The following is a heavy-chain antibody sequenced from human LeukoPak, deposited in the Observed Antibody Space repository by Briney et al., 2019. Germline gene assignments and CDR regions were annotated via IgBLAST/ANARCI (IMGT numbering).Heavy chain of an antibody. CDR1: GYTFTSYG. Sequence: ASVKVSCKASGYTFTSYGISWVRQAPGQGLEWMGWISAYNGNTNYAQKLQGRVTMTTDTSTSTAYMELRSLRSEDTAVYYCARVPGYSYATQKVWFDPWGQGTLVTVSS. CDR3: ARVPGYSYATQKVWFDP. V-gene: IGHV1-18*01. D-gene: IGHD5-18*01. CDR2: ISAYNGNT. J-gene: IGHJ5*02.